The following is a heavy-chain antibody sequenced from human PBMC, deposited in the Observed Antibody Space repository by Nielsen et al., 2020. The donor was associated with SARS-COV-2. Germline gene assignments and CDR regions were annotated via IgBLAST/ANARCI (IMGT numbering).Heavy chain of an antibody. J-gene: IGHJ4*02. V-gene: IGHV3-74*01. CDR3: ARESPTMNRTFAH. D-gene: IGHD3-22*01. CDR1: GFIFSNYW. CDR2: INPDGNNT. Sequence: GGSLRLSCAASGFIFSNYWMHWVRQVPGEGLVWVSRINPDGNNTNYADSVKGRFSVSRDNAKNTLYLQMNSLRVDDTGIYYCARESPTMNRTFAHWGQGTLVTVSS.